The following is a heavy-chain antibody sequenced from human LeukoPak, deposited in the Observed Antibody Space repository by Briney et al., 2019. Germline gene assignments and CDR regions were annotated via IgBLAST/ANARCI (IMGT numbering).Heavy chain of an antibody. CDR3: AICWGDYVPCDAFDI. J-gene: IGHJ3*02. Sequence: PSQTLSLTCAVSGGSISSGGYSWSWIRQPPGKGLDWIGYIYHSGSTYYNPSLKSRVTISVDRSKNQFSLKLSSVTAADTAVYYCAICWGDYVPCDAFDIWGQGTMVTVSS. CDR2: IYHSGST. CDR1: GGSISSGGYS. V-gene: IGHV4-30-2*01. D-gene: IGHD4-17*01.